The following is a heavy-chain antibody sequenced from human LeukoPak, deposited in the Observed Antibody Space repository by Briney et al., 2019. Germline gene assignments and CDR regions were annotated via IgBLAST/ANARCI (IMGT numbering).Heavy chain of an antibody. V-gene: IGHV3-7*03. CDR3: ARGPNYGSRSDYFDY. J-gene: IGHJ4*02. CDR1: GFTFSDYW. CDR2: MKEDGSEK. D-gene: IGHD3-10*01. Sequence: PGGSLRLSCAASGFTFSDYWMNWVRQAPGKGLEWVANMKEDGSEKYCVDCVKGRFTISRDKAKNSLYLQMNSLRVEDTAVYYCARGPNYGSRSDYFDYWGQGTLVTVSS.